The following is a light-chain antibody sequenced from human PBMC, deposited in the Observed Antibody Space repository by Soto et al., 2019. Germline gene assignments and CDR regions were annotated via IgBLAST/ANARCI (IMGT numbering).Light chain of an antibody. J-gene: IGKJ1*01. V-gene: IGKV3-20*01. CDR3: QQYGSSPPT. CDR1: QSISSY. Sequence: EIVMTQSKATLSVSPGERATLSCRASQSISSYLAWYQQKPGQAPRLLIYDASSRATGIPARFSGSGSGTDFTLTISRLEPEDFAVYYCQQYGSSPPTFGQGTNVDIK. CDR2: DAS.